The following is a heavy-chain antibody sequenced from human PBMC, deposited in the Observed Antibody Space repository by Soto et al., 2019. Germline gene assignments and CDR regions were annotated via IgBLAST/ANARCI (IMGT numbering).Heavy chain of an antibody. J-gene: IGHJ4*02. CDR1: GGSISSYY. CDR2: IYYSGST. CDR3: ARVVRVYTHYFDY. V-gene: IGHV4-59*08. D-gene: IGHD6-13*01. Sequence: PSETLSLTCTVSGGSISSYYWTWIRQPPGKGLEWIGYIYYSGSTNYNHSLKSRVTISVATSKTQISLKMSSVTAADTAVYYCARVVRVYTHYFDYWGQGTLVTVSS.